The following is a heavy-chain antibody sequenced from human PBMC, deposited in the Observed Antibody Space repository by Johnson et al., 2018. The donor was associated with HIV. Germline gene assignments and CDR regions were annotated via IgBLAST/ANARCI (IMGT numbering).Heavy chain of an antibody. CDR1: GFIFSSYG. Sequence: QVQLVESGGGVVQPGRSLRLSCAASGFIFSSYGMHWVRQAPGKGLEWVTGMSYDGSNKNYADSVKGRFTISRDNPKNTLYLQMNSLRAEDTAVYYCARGGKDHAFDIWGQGTMVTVSS. V-gene: IGHV3-30*03. CDR3: ARGGKDHAFDI. D-gene: IGHD3-16*01. CDR2: MSYDGSNK. J-gene: IGHJ3*02.